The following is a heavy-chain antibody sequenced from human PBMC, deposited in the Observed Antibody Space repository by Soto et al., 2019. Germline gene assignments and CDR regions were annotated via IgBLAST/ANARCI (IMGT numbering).Heavy chain of an antibody. CDR3: ARAPYYDSSGYYYDY. J-gene: IGHJ4*02. V-gene: IGHV1-69*13. Sequence: GASVKVSCKASGGTFSSYAISWVRQAPGQGLEWMGGIIPIFGTANYAQKFQGRVTITADESTSTAYMELSSLRSEDTAVYYCARAPYYDSSGYYYDYWGQGTLVTVSS. CDR2: IIPIFGTA. CDR1: GGTFSSYA. D-gene: IGHD3-22*01.